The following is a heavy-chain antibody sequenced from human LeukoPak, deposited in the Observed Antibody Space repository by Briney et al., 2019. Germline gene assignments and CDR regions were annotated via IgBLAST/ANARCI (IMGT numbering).Heavy chain of an antibody. CDR2: IRGSGSST. Sequence: GGSLRLSCAASGFTFSSYAMSWVRQDPGKGLEWVSAIRGSGSSTHYADSVKGRFTISRDNSENTLYLQMNSLRAEDTAVYYCARAGSGGEILSAWYDYWGQGTLVTVSS. D-gene: IGHD6-19*01. V-gene: IGHV3-23*01. CDR1: GFTFSSYA. J-gene: IGHJ4*02. CDR3: ARAGSGGEILSAWYDY.